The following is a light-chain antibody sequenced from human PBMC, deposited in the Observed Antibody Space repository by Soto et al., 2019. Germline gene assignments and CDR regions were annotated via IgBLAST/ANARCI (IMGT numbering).Light chain of an antibody. CDR1: QSIRIY. J-gene: IGKJ1*01. V-gene: IGKV1-39*01. CDR2: SEX. Sequence: IHMTQTPSTRPASLGDRVTFSXRASQSIRIYLNWYQQKPVXXPKLXXXSEXSLQSGVLSRFSGSGSGRDFTLTLSSLQPEYFATYYCRQSYSTPTLTFGQGAKVDIK. CDR3: RQSYSTPTLT.